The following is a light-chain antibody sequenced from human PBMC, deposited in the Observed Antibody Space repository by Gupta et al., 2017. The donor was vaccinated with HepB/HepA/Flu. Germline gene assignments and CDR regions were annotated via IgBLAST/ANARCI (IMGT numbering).Light chain of an antibody. Sequence: SYVLTQPSSVSVAPGKTATLTCGGKDIETKSVQWYQQRPGQAPVLVVYEDTDRPSGIPERFSGSNSGNTASLTIPRVEAGDEADYYCQARDTRTDQGIFGGGTQLTVL. J-gene: IGLJ2*01. CDR1: DIETKS. V-gene: IGLV3-21*03. CDR3: QARDTRTDQGI. CDR2: EDT.